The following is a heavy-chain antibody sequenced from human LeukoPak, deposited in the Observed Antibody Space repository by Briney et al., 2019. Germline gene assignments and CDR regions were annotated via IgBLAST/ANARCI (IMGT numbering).Heavy chain of an antibody. D-gene: IGHD1-26*01. V-gene: IGHV3-53*01. CDR3: ARNRVVGAPNFDY. CDR2: INSGDNT. J-gene: IGHJ4*02. CDR1: GFSVNSYY. Sequence: PGGSLRLSCAASGFSVNSYYMSWVRQAPGRGLEWVSVINSGDNTYYADSVKGRFTISRDNAKNSLYLQMNSLRAEDTAVYYCARNRVVGAPNFDYWGQGTLVTVFS.